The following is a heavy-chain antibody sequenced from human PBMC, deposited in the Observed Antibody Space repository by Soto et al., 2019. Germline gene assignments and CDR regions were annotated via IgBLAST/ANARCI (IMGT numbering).Heavy chain of an antibody. Sequence: QVQLVQSGAEVKKPGASVKVSCKASGYTFTSYVISWVRQAPGQGLERMGWINCYNGNTNFAQKLQGRVTMTTDTHTGTAYMELRSLRSDDTAVYYCASTWSTGWTDHWGQGTLVTVSS. V-gene: IGHV1-18*01. CDR2: INCYNGNT. CDR1: GYTFTSYV. CDR3: ASTWSTGWTDH. J-gene: IGHJ5*02. D-gene: IGHD3-3*01.